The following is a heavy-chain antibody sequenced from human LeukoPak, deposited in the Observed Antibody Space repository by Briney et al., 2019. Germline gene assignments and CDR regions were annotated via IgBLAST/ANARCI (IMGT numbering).Heavy chain of an antibody. Sequence: ASVKVSCKASGYTFTSYYMHWVRQAPGQGLEWMGWINPNSGGTNYAQKFQGRVTMTRDTSISTAYMELSRLRSDDTAVYYCARGITPLGWFDPWGQGTLVTVSS. V-gene: IGHV1-2*02. D-gene: IGHD2-15*01. CDR1: GYTFTSYY. CDR3: ARGITPLGWFDP. CDR2: INPNSGGT. J-gene: IGHJ5*02.